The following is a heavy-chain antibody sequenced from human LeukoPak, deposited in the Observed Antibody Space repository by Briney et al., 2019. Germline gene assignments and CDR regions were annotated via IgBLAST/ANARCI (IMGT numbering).Heavy chain of an antibody. D-gene: IGHD6-13*01. CDR2: ISYDGSNK. J-gene: IGHJ4*02. CDR3: ARGEQQLVFYYFDY. CDR1: GFTFSSYA. V-gene: IGHV3-30-3*01. Sequence: TGGSLRLSCAASGFTFSSYAMHWVRQAPGKGLEWVAVISYDGSNKYYADSVKGRFTISRDNSKNTLYLQMNSLRAEDTAVYYCARGEQQLVFYYFDYWGQGTLVTVSS.